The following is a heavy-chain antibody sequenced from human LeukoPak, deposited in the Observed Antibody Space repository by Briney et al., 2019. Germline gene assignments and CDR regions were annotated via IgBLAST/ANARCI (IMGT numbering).Heavy chain of an antibody. CDR3: AKGSGYSSSPPYDY. CDR1: GFTFSSYG. CDR2: IRYDGSNK. V-gene: IGHV3-30*02. D-gene: IGHD6-13*01. Sequence: PGGSLRLSCAASGFTFSSYGMHWVRQAPGKGLEWVAFIRYDGSNKYYADSVKGRFTISRDNSKHTLYLQMNSLRAEDTAVYYCAKGSGYSSSPPYDYWGQGTLVTVSS. J-gene: IGHJ4*02.